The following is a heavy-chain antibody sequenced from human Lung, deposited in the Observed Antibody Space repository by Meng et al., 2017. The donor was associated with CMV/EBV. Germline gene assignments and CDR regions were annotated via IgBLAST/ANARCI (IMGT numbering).Heavy chain of an antibody. J-gene: IGHJ5*02. D-gene: IGHD2-2*01. CDR3: ARDPGGFCRNTNCPRWFDP. V-gene: IGHV4-31*03. CDR1: GGSISSGDYY. Sequence: SETLSLTCTVSGGSISSGDYYWSWIRQHPGKGLEWIGYIYYSGNTYYRPSLKSRVTVSVDTSKNQFSLKLSSVTAAGTAVYYCARDPGGFCRNTNCPRWFDPWGQGTLVTVSS. CDR2: IYYSGNT.